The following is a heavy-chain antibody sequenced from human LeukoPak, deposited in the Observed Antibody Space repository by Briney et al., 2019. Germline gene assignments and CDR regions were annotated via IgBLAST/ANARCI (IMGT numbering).Heavy chain of an antibody. CDR3: ARYSSSWYMRET. V-gene: IGHV1-8*01. CDR2: MNPNSGNT. D-gene: IGHD6-13*01. J-gene: IGHJ4*02. Sequence: ASVKVSCKASGYTFTSYDINWVRQATGQGLEWMGWMNPNSGNTGYAQKFQGRVTMTRNTSISTAYMELSSLRSEDTAVYYCARYSSSWYMRETWGQGTLVTVSS. CDR1: GYTFTSYD.